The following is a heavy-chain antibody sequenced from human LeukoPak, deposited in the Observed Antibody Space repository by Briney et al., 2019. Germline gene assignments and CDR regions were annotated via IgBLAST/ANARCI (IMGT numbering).Heavy chain of an antibody. D-gene: IGHD6-13*01. J-gene: IGHJ4*02. CDR2: IIPIFGTA. Sequence: TVKVSCKASGGTFSSYAVSWVRQAPGQGLEWMGRIIPIFGTANYAQKFQGRVTITTDESTSTAYMELSSLRSEDTAVYYCARSIAAAGTIDYWGQGTLVTVSS. CDR3: ARSIAAAGTIDY. CDR1: GGTFSSYA. V-gene: IGHV1-69*05.